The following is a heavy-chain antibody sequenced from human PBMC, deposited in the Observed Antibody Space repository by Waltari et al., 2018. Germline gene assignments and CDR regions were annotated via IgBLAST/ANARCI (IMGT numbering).Heavy chain of an antibody. D-gene: IGHD3-22*01. V-gene: IGHV3-74*01. CDR1: GFIFTDLV. CDR3: ARTAFFRSSGYYFRS. Sequence: DEQLLESGGAVVQPGGSLTLSCAAYGFIFTDLVLPASRPPPGVGLLSVERISTDETTTTYADSVKGRFTISRDNAKNTLYLQMNSLTAEDTAVYFCARTAFFRSSGYYFRSWGQGTLVSVSS. J-gene: IGHJ4*02. CDR2: ISTDETTT.